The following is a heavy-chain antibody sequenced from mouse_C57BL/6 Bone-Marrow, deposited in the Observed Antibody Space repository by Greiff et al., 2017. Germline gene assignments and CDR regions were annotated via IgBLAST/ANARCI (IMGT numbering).Heavy chain of an antibody. CDR2: ISNGGGST. V-gene: IGHV5-12*01. J-gene: IGHJ3*01. CDR1: GFTFSDYY. D-gene: IGHD2-3*01. Sequence: EVQLVESGGGLVQPGGSLKLSCAASGFTFSDYYMYWVRQTPEQRLEWVAYISNGGGSTYYPDTVKGRFTISRDNAKNTLYLQMSRLKSEDTAMDYGARHDDDGYYRFAYWGQGTLVTVSA. CDR3: ARHDDDGYYRFAY.